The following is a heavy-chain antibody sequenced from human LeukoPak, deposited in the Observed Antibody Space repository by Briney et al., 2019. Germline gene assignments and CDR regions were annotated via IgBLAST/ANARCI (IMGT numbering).Heavy chain of an antibody. J-gene: IGHJ4*02. D-gene: IGHD3-10*02. CDR2: ISVYNGNT. CDR1: GYTFTKNG. V-gene: IGHV1-18*01. CDR3: ARAVSNYYVPVSDY. Sequence: ASVKVSCKASGYTFTKNGINWVRQAPGQGLEWMGWISVYNGNTKYAQKFQGRVTMTTDTSTSTAYMELRSLKSDDTAVYYCARAVSNYYVPVSDYWGQGTLVTVSS.